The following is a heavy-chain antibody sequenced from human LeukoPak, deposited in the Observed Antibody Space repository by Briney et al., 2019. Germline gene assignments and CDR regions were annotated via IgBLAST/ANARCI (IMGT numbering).Heavy chain of an antibody. J-gene: IGHJ4*02. CDR2: INPNSGGT. V-gene: IGHV1-2*02. CDR1: GYTFTGYY. Sequence: ASVKVSCKASGYTFTGYYMHWVRQAPGQGLEWMGWINPNSGGTNYAQKFQGRVTVTRDTSISTAYMELSRLRSDDTAVYYCARVGSRIVGATKILDYWGQGTLVTVSS. D-gene: IGHD1-26*01. CDR3: ARVGSRIVGATKILDY.